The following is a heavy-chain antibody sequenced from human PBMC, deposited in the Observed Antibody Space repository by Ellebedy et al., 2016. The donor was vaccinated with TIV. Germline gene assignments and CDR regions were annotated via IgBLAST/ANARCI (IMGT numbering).Heavy chain of an antibody. J-gene: IGHJ6*02. CDR2: IYYSGST. CDR1: GGSISSSSYY. CDR3: ARAYEPGYYGMDV. V-gene: IGHV4-39*07. D-gene: IGHD3-22*01. Sequence: SETLSLTCTVSGGSISSSSYYRGWIRQPPGKGLEWIGSIYYSGSTYYNPSLKSRVTISVDTSKNQFSLKLSSVTAADTAVYYCARAYEPGYYGMDVWGQGTTVTVSS.